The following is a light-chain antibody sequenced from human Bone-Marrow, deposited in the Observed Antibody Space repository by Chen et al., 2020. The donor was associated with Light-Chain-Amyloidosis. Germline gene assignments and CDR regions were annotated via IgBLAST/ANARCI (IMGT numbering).Light chain of an antibody. CDR1: SSNIGKNY. J-gene: IGLJ3*02. CDR3: GAWDISLSDRV. V-gene: IGLV1-51*01. CDR2: DSN. Sequence: QSALTQPPSLSAAPGQNVTISCSGSSSNIGKNYVSWYQQLPGTAPKLLIYDSNKRPSGIPDRFSGTQSRTSAALGITGLQTGDEADYYCGAWDISLSDRVFGGGTRLTV.